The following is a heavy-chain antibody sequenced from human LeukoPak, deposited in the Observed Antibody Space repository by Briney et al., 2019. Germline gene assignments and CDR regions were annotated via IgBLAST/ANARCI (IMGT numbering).Heavy chain of an antibody. CDR3: ARGGHYYDSSGYYDAFDI. D-gene: IGHD3-22*01. V-gene: IGHV3-30*03. CDR2: ISYDGSNK. CDR1: GFTFSSYG. J-gene: IGHJ3*02. Sequence: GRSLRLSCVVSGFTFSSYGFHWVRQAPGKGLEWVAVISYDGSNKYYADSVKGRFTISRDNSKNTLYLQMNSLRAEDTAVYYCARGGHYYDSSGYYDAFDIWGQGTMVTVSS.